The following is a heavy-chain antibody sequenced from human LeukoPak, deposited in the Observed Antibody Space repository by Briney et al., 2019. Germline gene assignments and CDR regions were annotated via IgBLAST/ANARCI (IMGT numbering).Heavy chain of an antibody. CDR1: GYTFTSYG. D-gene: IGHD3-9*01. CDR2: ISAYNGNT. J-gene: IGHJ1*01. Sequence: ASEKVSCKASGYTFTSYGISWVRQAPGQGLEWMGWISAYNGNTNYAQKLQGRVTMTTDTSTSTAYMELRSLRSDDTAVYYCARGGYYYDILTGYYRAEYFQHWGQGTLVTVSS. CDR3: ARGGYYYDILTGYYRAEYFQH. V-gene: IGHV1-18*01.